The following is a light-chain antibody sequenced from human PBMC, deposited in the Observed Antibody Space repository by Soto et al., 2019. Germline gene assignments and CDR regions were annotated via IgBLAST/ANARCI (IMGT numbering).Light chain of an antibody. CDR2: DAS. Sequence: VLTQSPATLPLSPGDRATLSCRASQNVGTYLAWYQQKPGQVPRLLIYDASNRATGIPARFSGSGSGTDFTLTISSLEPEDFAVYYCQQRFNWSLTFGGGTKVEIK. V-gene: IGKV3-11*01. CDR3: QQRFNWSLT. CDR1: QNVGTY. J-gene: IGKJ4*01.